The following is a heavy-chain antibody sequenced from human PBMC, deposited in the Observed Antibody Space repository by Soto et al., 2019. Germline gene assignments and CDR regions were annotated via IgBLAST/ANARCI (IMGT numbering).Heavy chain of an antibody. J-gene: IGHJ6*02. V-gene: IGHV1-18*01. Sequence: ASVKVSCKASGYTFTSDGISWVRQAPGQGLEWMGWISAYNGYTNYAQKLQGRVTMTTDTSTSTAYMELRSLRSDDTAVYYCARDTGYCSGGSCQNIYYYYYGMDVWGQGTTVTVSS. CDR1: GYTFTSDG. D-gene: IGHD2-15*01. CDR3: ARDTGYCSGGSCQNIYYYYYGMDV. CDR2: ISAYNGYT.